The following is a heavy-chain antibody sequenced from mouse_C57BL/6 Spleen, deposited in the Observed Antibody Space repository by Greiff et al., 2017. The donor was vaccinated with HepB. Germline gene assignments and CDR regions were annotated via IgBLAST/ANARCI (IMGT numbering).Heavy chain of an antibody. Sequence: QVQLQQSGAELVRPGASVKLSCKASGYTFTDYYINWVKQRPGQGLEWIARIYPGSGNTYYNEKFKGKATLTAEKSSSTAYMQLSSLTSEDSAVYFCASGDYGSSPEAYWGQGTLVTVSA. CDR2: IYPGSGNT. D-gene: IGHD1-1*01. CDR1: GYTFTDYY. CDR3: ASGDYGSSPEAY. J-gene: IGHJ3*01. V-gene: IGHV1-76*01.